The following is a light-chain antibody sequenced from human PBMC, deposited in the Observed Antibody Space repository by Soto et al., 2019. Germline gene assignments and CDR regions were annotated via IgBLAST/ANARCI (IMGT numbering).Light chain of an antibody. J-gene: IGKJ1*01. CDR2: GAS. Sequence: EVVMTPSPATLSVSSGERATLSCRATQSVSINLAWYQQKPGQAPRLLIYGASTRATGIPARFSGSGSGTEFTLTISSLQSEDLGVYYCQQYNDWPWTFGQGTKVEIK. CDR1: QSVSIN. V-gene: IGKV3-15*01. CDR3: QQYNDWPWT.